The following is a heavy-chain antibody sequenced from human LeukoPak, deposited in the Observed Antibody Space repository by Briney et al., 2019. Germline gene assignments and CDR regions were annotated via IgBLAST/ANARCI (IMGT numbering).Heavy chain of an antibody. D-gene: IGHD3-3*01. Sequence: PGRSLRLSCAASGFTFDDYAMHWVRQAPGKGLEWVSGISWNSGSIGYADSVKGRFTISRDNAKNSPYLQMNSLRAEDTALYYCAKAFLATTCFDYWGQGTLVTVSS. J-gene: IGHJ4*02. CDR2: ISWNSGSI. V-gene: IGHV3-9*01. CDR3: AKAFLATTCFDY. CDR1: GFTFDDYA.